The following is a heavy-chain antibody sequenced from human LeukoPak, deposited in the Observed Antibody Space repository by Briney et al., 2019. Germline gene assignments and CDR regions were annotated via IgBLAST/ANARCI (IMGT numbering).Heavy chain of an antibody. CDR2: INQDGSEK. V-gene: IGHV3-7*03. D-gene: IGHD1-26*01. J-gene: IGHJ3*02. CDR1: GLTFSNYA. CDR3: ARVGSGNFLGAFDI. Sequence: GGSLRLSCAASGLTFSNYAMTWVRQAPGKRLEWVANINQDGSEKYYVDSVKGRFTISRDNAKNSLFLQMNSLRAEDTAVYYCARVGSGNFLGAFDIWGQGTMVTVSS.